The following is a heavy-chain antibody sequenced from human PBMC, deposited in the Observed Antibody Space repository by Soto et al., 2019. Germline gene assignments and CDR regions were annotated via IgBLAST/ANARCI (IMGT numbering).Heavy chain of an antibody. CDR2: IYYSGST. J-gene: IGHJ4*02. CDR1: GGSISSYY. CDR3: ARWGGLFDY. D-gene: IGHD3-16*01. V-gene: IGHV4-59*08. Sequence: QVQLQESGPGLVKPSETLSLTCTVSGGSISSYYWSWIRQPPGKGLEWIGYIYYSGSTNYNPSLKSRVTISVDTSKNQFSLKLSSVTAADTAVYYSARWGGLFDYWGQGTLVTVSS.